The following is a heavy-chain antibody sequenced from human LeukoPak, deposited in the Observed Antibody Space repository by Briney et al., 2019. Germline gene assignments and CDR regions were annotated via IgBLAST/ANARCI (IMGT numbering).Heavy chain of an antibody. D-gene: IGHD3-10*01. V-gene: IGHV1-2*02. Sequence: ASVKVSCKASGYTFTGYYMHWVRQAPGQGLEWMGWINPNSGGTNYAQKFQGRVTMTRDTSISTAYMELSRLRSDDTAVYYCARGDYGSGSYGNYWGQGTLVTVSS. CDR1: GYTFTGYY. J-gene: IGHJ4*02. CDR2: INPNSGGT. CDR3: ARGDYGSGSYGNY.